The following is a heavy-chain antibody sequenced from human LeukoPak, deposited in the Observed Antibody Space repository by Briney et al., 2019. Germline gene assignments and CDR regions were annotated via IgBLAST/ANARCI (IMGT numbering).Heavy chain of an antibody. CDR3: AREGFLGSGSYPDY. V-gene: IGHV4-59*13. J-gene: IGHJ4*02. CDR2: IYYSGST. D-gene: IGHD3-10*01. Sequence: PSETLSLTCTVSGDSISGYYWSWIRQTPGKGLEWIAYIYYSGSTNYNPSLKSRVTISVDTSKNQFSLKVRSVTAADTAVYYCAREGFLGSGSYPDYWGQGTLVTVSS. CDR1: GDSISGYY.